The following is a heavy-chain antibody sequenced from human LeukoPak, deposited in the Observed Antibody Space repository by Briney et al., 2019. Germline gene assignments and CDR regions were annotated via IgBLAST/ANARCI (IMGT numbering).Heavy chain of an antibody. Sequence: TGGSLRLSCAASGFTFSSYEMNWVRQAPGKGLEWVSAISGGGGTTYYTDSVKGRFTISRDNSKNTLYLQMKSLRAEDTAVYYCAKDLSGGYDYFDYWGQGTLVTVSS. V-gene: IGHV3-23*01. CDR3: AKDLSGGYDYFDY. J-gene: IGHJ4*02. D-gene: IGHD5-12*01. CDR2: ISGGGGTT. CDR1: GFTFSSYE.